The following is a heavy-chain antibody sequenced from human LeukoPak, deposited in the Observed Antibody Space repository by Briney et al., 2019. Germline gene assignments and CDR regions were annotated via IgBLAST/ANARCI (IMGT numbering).Heavy chain of an antibody. D-gene: IGHD4-17*01. CDR1: GFTFSSYA. CDR3: ARKRVGYGDYGYAFDI. CDR2: ISGSGGST. J-gene: IGHJ3*02. V-gene: IGHV3-23*01. Sequence: PGGSLRLSCAASGFTFSSYAMNWVRQAPGKGLEWVSTISGSGGSTNYADSVKGRFTISRDNSKNTLYLQMNSLRAEDTAVYYCARKRVGYGDYGYAFDIWGQGTMVTVSS.